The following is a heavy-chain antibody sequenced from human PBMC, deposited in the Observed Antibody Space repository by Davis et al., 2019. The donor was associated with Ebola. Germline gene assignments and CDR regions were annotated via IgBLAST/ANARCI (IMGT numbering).Heavy chain of an antibody. J-gene: IGHJ4*02. V-gene: IGHV4-4*02. D-gene: IGHD4-17*01. CDR1: GGSISSSNW. CDR3: ARLYGDYAWYFDY. CDR2: IYHSGST. Sequence: PSETLSLTCAVSGGSISSSNWWSWVRQPPGKGLEWIGEIYHSGSTNYNPSLKSRVTISVDKSKNQFSLKLSSVTAADTAVYYCARLYGDYAWYFDYWGQGTLVTVSS.